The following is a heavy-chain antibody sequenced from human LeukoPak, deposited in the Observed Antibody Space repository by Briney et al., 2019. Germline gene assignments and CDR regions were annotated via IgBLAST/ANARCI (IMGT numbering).Heavy chain of an antibody. V-gene: IGHV3-7*01. CDR1: GFTFSNYW. CDR2: LRPDGNEK. D-gene: IGHD1-26*01. CDR3: ARDLSGPSFY. Sequence: GGSLRLSCEASGFTFSNYWMSWLRQAPGKGLEWVANLRPDGNEKCFVDSVKGRFTISRDNAQNSLYLQLNSLTAEDTAVYYCARDLSGPSFYWGQGTLVTVSS. J-gene: IGHJ4*02.